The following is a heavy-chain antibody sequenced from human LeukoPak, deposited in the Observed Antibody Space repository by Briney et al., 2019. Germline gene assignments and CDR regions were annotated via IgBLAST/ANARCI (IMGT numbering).Heavy chain of an antibody. V-gene: IGHV7-4-1*02. CDR3: ARGLSKIPKYYYDSSGYYPASFDY. Sequence: GASVKVSCKASGYTFTSYAMNWVRQAPGQGLEWMGWINTNTGNPTYAQGFTGRFVFSLDTSVSTAYLQISSLKAEDTAVYYCARGLSKIPKYYYDSSGYYPASFDYWGQGTLVTVSS. J-gene: IGHJ4*02. D-gene: IGHD3-22*01. CDR1: GYTFTSYA. CDR2: INTNTGNP.